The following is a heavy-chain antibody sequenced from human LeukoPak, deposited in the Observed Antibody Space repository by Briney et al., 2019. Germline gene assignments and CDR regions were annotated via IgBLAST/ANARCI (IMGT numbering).Heavy chain of an antibody. CDR3: AKDSYGMDV. V-gene: IGHV3-9*01. CDR1: GFTFDDYA. J-gene: IGHJ6*02. CDR2: ISWNSGSI. Sequence: PGRSLRLSCAASGFTFDDYATHWVRQAPGKGLEWVSGISWNSGSIGYADSVKGRFTISRDNAKNSLYLQMNSLRAEDTALYYCAKDSYGMDVWGQGITVTVSS.